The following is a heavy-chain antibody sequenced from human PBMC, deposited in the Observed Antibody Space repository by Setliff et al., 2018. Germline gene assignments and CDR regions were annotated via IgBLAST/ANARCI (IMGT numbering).Heavy chain of an antibody. Sequence: GESLKISCKGSGYSFSSYWIGWVRQMPGKGLEXMGIXXXXXXXXXXXXXXXGQXXXSADKSISTAYLQWSSLKASDTAMYYCARPGGFCDSNDCWDGYFDNWGQGTPVTVSS. V-gene: IGHV5-51*01. CDR3: ARPGGFCDSNDCWDGYFDN. CDR1: GYSFSSYW. J-gene: IGHJ4*02. D-gene: IGHD4-4*01. CDR2: XXXXXXXX.